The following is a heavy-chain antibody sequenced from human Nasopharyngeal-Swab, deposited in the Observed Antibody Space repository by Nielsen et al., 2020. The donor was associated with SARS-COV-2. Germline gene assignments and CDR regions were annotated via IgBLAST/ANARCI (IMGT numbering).Heavy chain of an antibody. Sequence: SVKVSCKASGGTFSSYAISWVRQAPGQGLEWMGRIIPILGIANYAQKFQGRVTITADRSTSTAYMELSSLRSEDTAVYYCASPPGSGYPDVEGSFDYWGQGTLVTVSS. CDR3: ASPPGSGYPDVEGSFDY. V-gene: IGHV1-69*04. CDR2: IIPILGIA. J-gene: IGHJ4*02. CDR1: GGTFSSYA. D-gene: IGHD5-12*01.